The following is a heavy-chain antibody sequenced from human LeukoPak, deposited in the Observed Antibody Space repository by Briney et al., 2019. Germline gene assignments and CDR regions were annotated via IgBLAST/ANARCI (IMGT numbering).Heavy chain of an antibody. V-gene: IGHV1-2*02. CDR1: GYTFTDYF. J-gene: IGHJ4*02. Sequence: PRASVKVSCKTSGYTFTDYFMFLVRQAPGQGLEWMGWINPNSGGTNYAQKFHGRVTMTRDMSINTAYMELTSLLSDDTAIYYCARYKAGSYNLDQWGQGTLVTVSS. CDR3: ARYKAGSYNLDQ. D-gene: IGHD1-26*01. CDR2: INPNSGGT.